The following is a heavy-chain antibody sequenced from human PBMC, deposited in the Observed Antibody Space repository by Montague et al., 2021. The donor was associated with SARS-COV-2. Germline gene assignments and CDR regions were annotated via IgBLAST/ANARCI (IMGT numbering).Heavy chain of an antibody. Sequence: SQTLSLTCTVSGGSTSSYYWSWIRQPLGEGLEWIGCIYYSGSTNYNPSLKSRVTISVDTSKTQFSLKLNSVTAADTAVYYCARTIVVVSAARRYFDLWGRGTLVTVSS. CDR1: GGSTSSYY. J-gene: IGHJ2*01. CDR3: ARTIVVVSAARRYFDL. D-gene: IGHD2-2*01. V-gene: IGHV4-59*01. CDR2: IYYSGST.